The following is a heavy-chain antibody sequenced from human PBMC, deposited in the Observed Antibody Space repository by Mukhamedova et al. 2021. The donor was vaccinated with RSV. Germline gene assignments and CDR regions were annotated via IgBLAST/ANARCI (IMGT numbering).Heavy chain of an antibody. Sequence: QWYQRRVTMTEDTSTDTAYMELSSLRSEDTAVYYCAKRWALQGGNWFDPWGQGTLVTVSS. J-gene: IGHJ5*02. CDR3: AKRWALQGGNWFDP. V-gene: IGHV1-24*01. D-gene: IGHD1-26*01.